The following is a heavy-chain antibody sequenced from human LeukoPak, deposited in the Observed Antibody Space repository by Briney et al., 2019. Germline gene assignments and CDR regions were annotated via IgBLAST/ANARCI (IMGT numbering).Heavy chain of an antibody. J-gene: IGHJ4*02. CDR3: ARDHYGLEYYFDY. V-gene: IGHV3-53*01. D-gene: IGHD3-16*01. Sequence: PGGSLRLSCAASGFTVSSNYMSWVRQAPGKGLEWVSVIYSGGSTYYADSVKGRFTISRDNSKNTLYLQMNSLRAEDTAVYYCARDHYGLEYYFDYWGQGTLVTVSS. CDR2: IYSGGST. CDR1: GFTVSSNY.